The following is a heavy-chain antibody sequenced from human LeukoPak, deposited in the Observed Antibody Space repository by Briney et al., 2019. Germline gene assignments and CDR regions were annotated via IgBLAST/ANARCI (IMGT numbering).Heavy chain of an antibody. CDR2: IYYSGST. J-gene: IGHJ4*02. Sequence: SETLSLTCTVSGGSISSSSYYWGWIRQPPGKGLEWNGSIYYSGSTYYNPSLKSRVTISVDTSKNQFSLKLSSVTAADTAVYYCARQPVYGGNSHWGQGTLVTVSS. CDR3: ARQPVYGGNSH. D-gene: IGHD4-23*01. CDR1: GGSISSSSYY. V-gene: IGHV4-39*01.